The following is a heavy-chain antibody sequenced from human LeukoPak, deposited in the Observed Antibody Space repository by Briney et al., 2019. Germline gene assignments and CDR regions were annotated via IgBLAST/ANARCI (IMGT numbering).Heavy chain of an antibody. Sequence: GGSLRLSCAASGFIFRSYTMTWVRQAPGKGLEWVSSITNNGIYTYYADSVKGRFTISRDNAKNSLYLQMNSLRAEDTAVYYCARERGDWGQGTLVTVSS. V-gene: IGHV3-21*01. CDR2: ITNNGIYT. CDR3: ARERGD. J-gene: IGHJ4*02. CDR1: GFIFRSYT.